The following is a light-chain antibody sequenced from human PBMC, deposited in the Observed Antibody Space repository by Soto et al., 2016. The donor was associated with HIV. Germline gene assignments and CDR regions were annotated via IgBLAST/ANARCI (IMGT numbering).Light chain of an antibody. J-gene: IGLJ2*01. CDR2: ATD. V-gene: IGLV3-19*01. CDR3: SSRDSGDNHIV. CDR1: SLRRFH. Sequence: SSEPTQDPIVSVALGQTVRVTCQGDSLRRFHASWYQLKPGQAPLLVLYATDNRPSGIPDRFSGSTSGNTASLTITGAQAEDEAEYFCSSRDSGDNHIVFGGGTKVTVL.